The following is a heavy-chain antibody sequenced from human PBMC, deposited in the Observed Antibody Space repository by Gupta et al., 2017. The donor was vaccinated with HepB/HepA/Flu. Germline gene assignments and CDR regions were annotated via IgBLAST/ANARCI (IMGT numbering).Heavy chain of an antibody. J-gene: IGHJ3*02. CDR3: AREGEKNDAFDI. CDR2: IYYSGST. CDR1: VGSISSSY. V-gene: IGHV4-59*01. Sequence: QVQLQESGPGLVKPSETLSLTCTVSVGSISSSYWSWIREPPGKGLEWIGYIYYSGSTNDNPSLKSRVNISVNTSKNQFSLKLSSVTAADTAVYYCAREGEKNDAFDIWGQGTMVTVSS. D-gene: IGHD3-16*01.